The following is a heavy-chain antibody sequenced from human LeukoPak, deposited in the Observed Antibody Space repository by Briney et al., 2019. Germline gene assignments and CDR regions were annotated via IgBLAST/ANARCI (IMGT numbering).Heavy chain of an antibody. CDR2: IRDSGEA. V-gene: IGHV3-66*03. CDR3: ARDRAANQDWVEFDP. D-gene: IGHD3/OR15-3a*01. Sequence: PGGSLRLSCAVSGFRVSDYYMSWVRQAPGKGLEWVGLIRDSGEAFYADFARGRFAISRDEPENTLYLQMNSLRVEDTAVYFCARDRAANQDWVEFDPWGQGTPVIVSS. CDR1: GFRVSDYY. J-gene: IGHJ5*02.